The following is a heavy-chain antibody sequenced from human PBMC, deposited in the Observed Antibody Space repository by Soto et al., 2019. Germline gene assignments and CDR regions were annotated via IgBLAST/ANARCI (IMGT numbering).Heavy chain of an antibody. CDR3: ARDKDYGDYFTDAFDI. V-gene: IGHV1-18*01. CDR1: GYTFTSYG. Sequence: QVPLVQSGAEVKKPGASVKVSCKASGYTFTSYGISWVRQAPGQGLEWMGWISAYNGNTNYAQKLQGRVTMTTDTSTSTAYIELRSLRSDDTAVYYCARDKDYGDYFTDAFDIWGQGTMVTVSS. D-gene: IGHD4-17*01. J-gene: IGHJ3*02. CDR2: ISAYNGNT.